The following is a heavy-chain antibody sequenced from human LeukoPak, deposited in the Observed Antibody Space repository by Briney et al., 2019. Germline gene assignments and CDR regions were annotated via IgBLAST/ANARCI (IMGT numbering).Heavy chain of an antibody. CDR3: ARRDGSGYYGYYFDY. Sequence: PSETLSLTCTVSGGSISSYYWSWIRQPPGKGLEWIGFFYYSGSTNYNASLKSRVTISVDTSKNQFSLKLSSVTAADTAVYYCARRDGSGYYGYYFDYWGQGTLVTVSS. V-gene: IGHV4-59*01. CDR1: GGSISSYY. D-gene: IGHD3-22*01. J-gene: IGHJ4*02. CDR2: FYYSGST.